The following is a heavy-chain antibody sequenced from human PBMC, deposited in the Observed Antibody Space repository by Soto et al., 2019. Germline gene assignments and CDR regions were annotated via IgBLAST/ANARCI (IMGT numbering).Heavy chain of an antibody. J-gene: IGHJ6*02. CDR2: IYYSGST. Sequence: QVQLQKSGPGRVKPSQTLSLTCPVPGGSISSGGYYWSWIRQHPGKAREWMGSIYYSGSTYYNPSLKSRVTISVDTSKNQFSLKLSSVTAADTAVYYCARVDCSSTSCYTGYYYYGMDVWGQGTTVTVSS. D-gene: IGHD2-2*02. V-gene: IGHV4-31*03. CDR1: GGSISSGGYY. CDR3: ARVDCSSTSCYTGYYYYGMDV.